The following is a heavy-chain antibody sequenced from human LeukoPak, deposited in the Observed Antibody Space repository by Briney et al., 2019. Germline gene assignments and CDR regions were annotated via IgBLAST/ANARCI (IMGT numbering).Heavy chain of an antibody. CDR2: ISSSGSTI. CDR3: ARLGSYYPYYYYMDV. J-gene: IGHJ6*03. Sequence: SGGSLRLSCAAPGFTFSSYEMNWVRQAPGKGLEWVSYISSSGSTIYYADSVKGRFTISRDNAKNSLYLQMNSLRAEDTAVYYCARLGSYYPYYYYMDVWGKGTTVTISS. CDR1: GFTFSSYE. D-gene: IGHD1-26*01. V-gene: IGHV3-48*03.